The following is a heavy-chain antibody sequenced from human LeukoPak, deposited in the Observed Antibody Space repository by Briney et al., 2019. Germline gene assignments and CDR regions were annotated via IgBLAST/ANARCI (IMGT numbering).Heavy chain of an antibody. CDR1: GFTFNNYA. V-gene: IGHV3-23*01. Sequence: GGSLRLSCVGSGFTFNNYAMSWVRQAPGKGLEWVSAISGSGTNTYYADSVQGRFTMSRDNSKNTLYLQMNSLRAEDTAVYYCALMSRYCSGGSCYGGNYWGQGTLVTVSS. CDR3: ALMSRYCSGGSCYGGNY. J-gene: IGHJ4*02. CDR2: ISGSGTNT. D-gene: IGHD2-15*01.